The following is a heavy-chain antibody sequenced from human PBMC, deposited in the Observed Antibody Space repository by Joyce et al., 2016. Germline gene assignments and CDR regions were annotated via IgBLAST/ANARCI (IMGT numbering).Heavy chain of an antibody. Sequence: GWLCTVTGKGLDLVVIIYPGDPDIRYSVSFHGHITISAAKSISTAYVQWGSLKASDTAMYYCAGQVQSRTKDAFEIWGHGTMVTVSS. CDR3: AGQVQSRTKDAFEI. V-gene: IGHV5-51*02. CDR2: IYPGDPDI. J-gene: IGHJ3*02.